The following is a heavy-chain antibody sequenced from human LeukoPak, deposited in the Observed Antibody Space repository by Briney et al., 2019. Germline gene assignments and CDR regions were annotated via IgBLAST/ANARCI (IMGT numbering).Heavy chain of an antibody. CDR3: ATDSGYRRYDY. D-gene: IGHD5-12*01. Sequence: SETLSLTCTVSGGSISSYYWSWIRQPPGKGLEWIGYIYYSGSTNYNPSLKSRVAISVDRSKTQFSLNLTSVTAAHTAVYYCATDSGYRRYDYWGQGTLVTVSS. J-gene: IGHJ4*02. V-gene: IGHV4-59*01. CDR2: IYYSGST. CDR1: GGSISSYY.